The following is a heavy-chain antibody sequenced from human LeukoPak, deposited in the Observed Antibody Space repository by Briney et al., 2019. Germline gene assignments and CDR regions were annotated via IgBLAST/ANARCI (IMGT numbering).Heavy chain of an antibody. J-gene: IGHJ4*02. V-gene: IGHV1-8*01. CDR2: MNPNSGNT. D-gene: IGHD4-11*01. CDR1: GYTFTSYD. CDR3: ARLMTTVTYFDY. Sequence: ASVKVSCKASGYTFTSYDINWVRQATGQGLEWMGWMNPNSGNTGYAQKFQGRVTMTRNTSISTAYMELSRLRSDDTAVYYCARLMTTVTYFDYWGQGTLVTVSS.